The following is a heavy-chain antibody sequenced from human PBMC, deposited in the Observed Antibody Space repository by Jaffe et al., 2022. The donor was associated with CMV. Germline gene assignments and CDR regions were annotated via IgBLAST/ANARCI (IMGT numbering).Heavy chain of an antibody. CDR1: GFTFSSYG. D-gene: IGHD2-21*02. J-gene: IGHJ3*02. CDR3: ARDLLSGDCGGDCYLDAFDI. V-gene: IGHV3-33*08. CDR2: IWYDGSNK. Sequence: QVQLVESGGGVVQPGRSLRLSCAASGFTFSSYGMHWVRQAPGKGLEWVAVIWYDGSNKYYADSVKGRFTISRDNSKNTLYLQMNSLRAEDTAVYYCARDLLSGDCGGDCYLDAFDIWGQGTMVTVSS.